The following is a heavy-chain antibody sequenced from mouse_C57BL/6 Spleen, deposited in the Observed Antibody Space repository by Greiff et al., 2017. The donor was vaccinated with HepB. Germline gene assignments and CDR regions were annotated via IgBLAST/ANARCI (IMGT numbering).Heavy chain of an antibody. CDR1: GYSITSGYY. D-gene: IGHD1-1*01. CDR3: ASITTVVAPYWYFDV. J-gene: IGHJ1*03. Sequence: DVKLQESGPGLVKPSQSLSLTCSVTGYSITSGYYWNWIRQFPGNKLEWMGYISYDGSNNYNPSLKNRFSITRDTSKNQFFLKLTSVTTEDTATYYWASITTVVAPYWYFDVWGTGTTVTVSS. CDR2: ISYDGSN. V-gene: IGHV3-6*01.